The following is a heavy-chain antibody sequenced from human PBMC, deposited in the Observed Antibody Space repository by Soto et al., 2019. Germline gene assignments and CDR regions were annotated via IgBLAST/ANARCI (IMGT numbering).Heavy chain of an antibody. V-gene: IGHV1-69*13. CDR2: IIPIFGTA. J-gene: IGHJ6*02. CDR1: GGTFSSYA. CDR3: ARGPPAYNDFWSGYYWEYYYGMDV. D-gene: IGHD3-3*01. Sequence: ASVKVSCKASGGTFSSYAISWVRQAPGQGLEWMGGIIPIFGTANYAQKFQGRVTITADESTSTAYMELSSLRSEDTAVYYCARGPPAYNDFWSGYYWEYYYGMDVWGQGTTVTVSS.